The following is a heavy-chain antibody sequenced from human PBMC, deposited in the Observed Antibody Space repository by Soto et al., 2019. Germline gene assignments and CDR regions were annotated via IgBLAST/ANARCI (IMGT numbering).Heavy chain of an antibody. J-gene: IGHJ4*02. CDR2: ISWNSGSI. Sequence: SLRLSCAASGFTFDDYAMHWVRQAPGKGLEWVSGISWNSGSIGYADSVKGRFTISRDNAKNSLYLQMHSLRAEDTALYYCAKDSHYTVPTQFDYWGQGTLVTVSS. CDR3: AKDSHYTVPTQFDY. D-gene: IGHD4-17*01. V-gene: IGHV3-9*01. CDR1: GFTFDDYA.